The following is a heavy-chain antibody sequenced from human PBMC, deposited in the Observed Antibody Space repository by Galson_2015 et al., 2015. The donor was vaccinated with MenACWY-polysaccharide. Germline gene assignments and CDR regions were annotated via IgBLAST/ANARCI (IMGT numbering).Heavy chain of an antibody. Sequence: SLRLSCAASGFTFSQYWMRWVRQAPGKGLEWVDNVKQDGSEKYYEDSVQGRITISRDNAKNSLYLRMNSLRAEDNAMYYWASQTWTGYFDFWGQGIPVTVSS. CDR2: VKQDGSEK. J-gene: IGHJ4*02. CDR1: GFTFSQYW. CDR3: ASQTWTGYFDF. V-gene: IGHV3-7*03. D-gene: IGHD3-10*01.